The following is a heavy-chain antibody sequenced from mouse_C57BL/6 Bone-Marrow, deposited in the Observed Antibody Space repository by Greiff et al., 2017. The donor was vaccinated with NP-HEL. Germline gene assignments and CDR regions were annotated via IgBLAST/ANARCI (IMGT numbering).Heavy chain of an antibody. J-gene: IGHJ3*01. V-gene: IGHV1-26*01. Sequence: VQLQQSGPELVKPGASVKISCKASGYTFTDYYMNWVKQSHGKSLEWIGDINPNNGGTSYNQKFKGKATLTVDKSSSTAYMELRSLTSEDSAVYYGASQTAQATFAYWGQGTLVTVSA. CDR2: INPNNGGT. CDR1: GYTFTDYY. CDR3: ASQTAQATFAY. D-gene: IGHD3-2*02.